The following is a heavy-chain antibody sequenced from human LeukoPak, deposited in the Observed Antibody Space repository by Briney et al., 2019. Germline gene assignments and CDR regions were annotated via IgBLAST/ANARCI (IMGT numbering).Heavy chain of an antibody. CDR3: AKDLVLYGDYSPDPY. CDR2: ISANGVST. CDR1: GLIFSSYG. Sequence: PGGSLRLSCAASGLIFSSYGMSWVRQAPGKGLEWVSTISANGVSTSYADSVKGRFTISRDNSKDTLYLQMNSLRAADTAIYYCAKDLVLYGDYSPDPYWGQGTLVTVSS. V-gene: IGHV3-23*01. D-gene: IGHD4-17*01. J-gene: IGHJ4*02.